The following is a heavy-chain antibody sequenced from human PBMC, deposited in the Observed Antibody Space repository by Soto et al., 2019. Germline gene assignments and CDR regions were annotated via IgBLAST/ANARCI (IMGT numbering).Heavy chain of an antibody. Sequence: QVQLVQSGAEVKKPGASVKVSCKASGYTFTSYDINWVRQATGQGLEWMGWMNPNSGNTGYAQKFQGRVTMTRNTSISTAYMELSSLRSEDTAVYYSARSSLSVTGVDYLGQGTLVTVSS. V-gene: IGHV1-8*01. D-gene: IGHD4-4*01. CDR1: GYTFTSYD. CDR3: ARSSLSVTGVDY. CDR2: MNPNSGNT. J-gene: IGHJ4*02.